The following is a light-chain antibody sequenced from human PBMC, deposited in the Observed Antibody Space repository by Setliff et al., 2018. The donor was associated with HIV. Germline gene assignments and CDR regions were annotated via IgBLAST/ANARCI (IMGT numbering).Light chain of an antibody. CDR3: CSYAGSSSLYV. J-gene: IGLJ1*01. Sequence: QSALAQPASVSGSPGQSITISCTGTSRDIGSYNLVSWYQQHPGKAPKLLIYEASKWPSGVSNRFSGSKSGNTASLTISGLQAEDEADYYCCSYAGSSSLYVFGTGTKVTVL. CDR2: EAS. V-gene: IGLV2-23*01. CDR1: SRDIGSYNL.